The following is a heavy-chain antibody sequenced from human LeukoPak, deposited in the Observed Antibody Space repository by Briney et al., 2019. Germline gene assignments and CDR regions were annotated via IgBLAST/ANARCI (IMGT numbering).Heavy chain of an antibody. CDR1: GFTFSSYV. CDR2: IRYDGSDK. D-gene: IGHD6-13*01. CDR3: AKHLRQQDRNDAFDI. V-gene: IGHV3-30*02. J-gene: IGHJ3*02. Sequence: GGSLRLSCAASGFTFSSYVMHWVRQAPGKGLEWVAFIRYDGSDKYYADSVKGRFTISRDNSKNTLYLQMHSLRAEDTAVYYCAKHLRQQDRNDAFDIWGQGTMVTVSS.